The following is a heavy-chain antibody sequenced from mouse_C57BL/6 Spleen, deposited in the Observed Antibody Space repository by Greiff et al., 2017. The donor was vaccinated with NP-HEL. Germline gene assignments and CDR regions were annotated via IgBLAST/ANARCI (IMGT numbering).Heavy chain of an antibody. D-gene: IGHD2-3*01. CDR1: GFTFSDYG. CDR2: ISSGSSTI. CDR3: ARGGSIYDGSWFAY. J-gene: IGHJ3*01. Sequence: DVQLQESGGGLVKPGGSLKLSCAASGFTFSDYGMHWVRQAPEKGLEWVAYISSGSSTIYYADTVKGRFTISRDNAKNTLFLQMTSLRSEDTAMYYCARGGSIYDGSWFAYWGQGTLVTVSA. V-gene: IGHV5-17*01.